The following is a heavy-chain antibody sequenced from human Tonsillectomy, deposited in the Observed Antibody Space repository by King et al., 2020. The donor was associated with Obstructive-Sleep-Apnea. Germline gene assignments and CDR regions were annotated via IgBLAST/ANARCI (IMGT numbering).Heavy chain of an antibody. CDR2: TYYRSKWFN. J-gene: IGHJ6*02. CDR3: ARDRDRSSTSCYDYYYYGMDV. D-gene: IGHD2-2*01. V-gene: IGHV6-1*01. Sequence: VQLQQSGPGLVKPSQTLSLTCAISGDSVSTNSAAWNWIRQSPSRGLEWLGRTYYRSKWFNDYALSVKSRITINSDTSKNQFSLHLNSVTPEDTAVYYCARDRDRSSTSCYDYYYYGMDVWGQGTTVTVSS. CDR1: GDSVSTNSAA.